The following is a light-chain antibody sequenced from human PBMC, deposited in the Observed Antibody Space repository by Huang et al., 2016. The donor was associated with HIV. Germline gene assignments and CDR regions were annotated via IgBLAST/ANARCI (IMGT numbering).Light chain of an antibody. Sequence: EIVMTQSPATLSVSPGERATLFCRASQSVGSNLAWCQQKPGQPPRLLIHGASTRATGIPARFSGSGSGTEFTLTISSLQSEDFAVYYCQQYNNWPPTFGQGTKVEIK. CDR1: QSVGSN. CDR3: QQYNNWPPT. V-gene: IGKV3-15*01. CDR2: GAS. J-gene: IGKJ1*01.